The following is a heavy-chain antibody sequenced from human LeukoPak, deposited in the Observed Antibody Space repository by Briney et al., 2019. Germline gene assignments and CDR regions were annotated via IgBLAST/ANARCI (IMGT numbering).Heavy chain of an antibody. CDR1: GFSLSTSGVG. Sequence: SGPTLVNPPQTLTLTCTFSGFSLSTSGVGVGWIRQPPGKALEWLALIYWDDDKRYSPSLKSRLTITKDTSKNQVVLTMTNMDPVDTATYYCAHSQRESGDFWSGYYRGKYFDYWGQGTLVTVSS. D-gene: IGHD3-3*01. J-gene: IGHJ4*02. V-gene: IGHV2-5*02. CDR3: AHSQRESGDFWSGYYRGKYFDY. CDR2: IYWDDDK.